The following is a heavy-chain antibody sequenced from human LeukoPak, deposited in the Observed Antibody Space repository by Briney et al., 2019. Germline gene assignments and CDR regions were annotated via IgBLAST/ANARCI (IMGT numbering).Heavy chain of an antibody. V-gene: IGHV3-7*03. CDR1: GFTFSNYW. CDR3: ARRNAMDV. J-gene: IGHJ6*02. CDR2: INRDGSER. Sequence: GGSLRLSCAASGFTFSNYWMTWVRQAPGKGLEWVANINRDGSERYYVDSVKGRFTISRDDAKSSLYPQMNSLRAEDTAVYYCARRNAMDVWGQGTTVIV.